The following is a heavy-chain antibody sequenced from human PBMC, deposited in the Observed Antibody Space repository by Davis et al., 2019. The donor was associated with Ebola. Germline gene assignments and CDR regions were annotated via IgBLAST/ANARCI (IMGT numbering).Heavy chain of an antibody. CDR1: GFTFSSYA. CDR2: ISGSGGST. J-gene: IGHJ4*02. Sequence: PGGSLRLSCAASGFTFSSYAMSWVRQAPGKGLEWVSAISGSGGSTYYADSVKGRFTISRDNSKNTLYLQMNSLRAEDTAVYYCAKDPHPINLAEGLFDYWGQGTLVTVSS. CDR3: AKDPHPINLAEGLFDY. V-gene: IGHV3-23*01.